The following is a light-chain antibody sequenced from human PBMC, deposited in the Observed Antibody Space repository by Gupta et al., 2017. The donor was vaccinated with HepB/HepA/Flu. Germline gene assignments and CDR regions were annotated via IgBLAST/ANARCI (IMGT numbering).Light chain of an antibody. J-gene: IGKJ4*01. CDR1: QSLLHSNGYNY. V-gene: IGKV2-28*01. CDR3: MQALQTPLT. CDR2: LGS. Sequence: DIVMSQSPLSLPVTPGEPASISCRSSQSLLHSNGYNYLDWYLQKPGQSPQLLIYLGSTRASRVPDRFSSSGSGTDFTLKISRVEAEDVGVYYCMQALQTPLTFGGGTKVEIK.